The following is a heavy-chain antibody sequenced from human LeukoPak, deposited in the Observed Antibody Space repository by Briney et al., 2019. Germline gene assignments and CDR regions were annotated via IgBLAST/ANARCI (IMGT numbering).Heavy chain of an antibody. Sequence: SGPTLVNPTQTLTLTCTFSGFSLSTSGVGVGWIRQRPGKALECLALIYWDDDKRYSPSLKSRLTITKDTSKNQVVLTVTNMDPVDTATYYCAHSGGDYGEDYFDYWGQGTLVTVSS. CDR1: GFSLSTSGVG. CDR3: AHSGGDYGEDYFDY. D-gene: IGHD4-17*01. J-gene: IGHJ4*02. V-gene: IGHV2-5*02. CDR2: IYWDDDK.